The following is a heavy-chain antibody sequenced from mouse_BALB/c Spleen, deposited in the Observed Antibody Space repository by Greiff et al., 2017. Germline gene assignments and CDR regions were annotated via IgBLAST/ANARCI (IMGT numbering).Heavy chain of an antibody. V-gene: IGHV1S22*01. CDR1: GYTFTSYW. D-gene: IGHD2-3*01. J-gene: IGHJ4*01. CDR3: TRDGDYYAMDY. Sequence: LQQPGSELVRPGASVKLSCKASGYTFTSYWMHWVKQRHGQGLEWIGNIYPGSGSTNYDEKFKSKGTLTVDTSSSTAYMHLSSLTSEDSAVYYCTRDGDYYAMDYWGQGTSVTLSS. CDR2: IYPGSGST.